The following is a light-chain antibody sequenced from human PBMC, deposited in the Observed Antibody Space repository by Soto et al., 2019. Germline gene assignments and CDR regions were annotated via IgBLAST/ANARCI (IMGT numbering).Light chain of an antibody. CDR1: SSDVGAYNY. Sequence: QSALTQPPSASGSPGQSVTISCTGTSSDVGAYNYVSWYQQHAGKAPKLVIYEVTKRPSGVPARFSGSKSANTACLTVSGLQAEDDADYSCSSFASSNTWVFGGGTKLTVL. CDR2: EVT. V-gene: IGLV2-8*01. J-gene: IGLJ3*02. CDR3: SSFASSNTWV.